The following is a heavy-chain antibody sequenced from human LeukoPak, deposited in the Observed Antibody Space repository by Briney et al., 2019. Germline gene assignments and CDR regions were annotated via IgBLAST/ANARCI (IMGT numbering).Heavy chain of an antibody. J-gene: IGHJ4*02. D-gene: IGHD3-10*01. CDR1: GGTFSSYA. CDR2: IIPILRTP. Sequence: GASVKVSCKASGGTFSSYAISWVRQAPGQGLEWMGRIIPILRTPNYAQNFQGRVTITTDESTSTDYMELSSLRSEDTAVYYCARDAGRYGSVPQRNWGQGTLVTVSS. CDR3: ARDAGRYGSVPQRN. V-gene: IGHV1-69*11.